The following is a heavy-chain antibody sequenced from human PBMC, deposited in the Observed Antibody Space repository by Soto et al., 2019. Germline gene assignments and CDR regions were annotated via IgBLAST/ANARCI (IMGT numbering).Heavy chain of an antibody. Sequence: QVQLVQSGAEVKKPGSSVKVSCKASGGTFSSYAISWVRQAPGQGLEWMGGIITISDTTNYAQKFQGRVTITADESTSTAYMELSSLGSDDTAVYYCARSQGSSTSLEIYYYYFYGMDVWGQGTTVTVSS. CDR1: GGTFSSYA. CDR3: ARSQGSSTSLEIYYYYFYGMDV. CDR2: IITISDTT. D-gene: IGHD2-2*01. J-gene: IGHJ6*02. V-gene: IGHV1-69*01.